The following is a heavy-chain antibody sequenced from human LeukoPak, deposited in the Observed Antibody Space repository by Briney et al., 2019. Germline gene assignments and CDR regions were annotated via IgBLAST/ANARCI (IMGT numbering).Heavy chain of an antibody. CDR1: GYSFTNYW. CDR2: IYPRDSDT. J-gene: IGHJ4*02. D-gene: IGHD6-13*01. Sequence: GESLKISCKTSGYSFTNYWIAWVRQMPGKGLEYMGIIYPRDSDTRYNPSFRGQVTISADKSISTAYLQWTSLKASDTAMYFCARPPHTSSWYFFDFWGQGTLVTVSS. CDR3: ARPPHTSSWYFFDF. V-gene: IGHV5-51*01.